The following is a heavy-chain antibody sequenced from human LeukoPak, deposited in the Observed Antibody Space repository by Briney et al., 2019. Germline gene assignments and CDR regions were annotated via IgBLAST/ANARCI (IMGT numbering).Heavy chain of an antibody. V-gene: IGHV4-30-2*01. CDR2: IYHSGST. D-gene: IGHD3-22*01. CDR3: ARAGFPFERSEVITVYFDY. J-gene: IGHJ4*02. CDR1: GGSISSGGYY. Sequence: PSETLSLTCTVSGGSISSGGYYWSWIRQPPGKGLEWIGYIYHSGSTYYNPSLKSRVTISVDRSKNQFSLKLSSVTAADTAVYYCARAGFPFERSEVITVYFDYWGQGTLVSVSS.